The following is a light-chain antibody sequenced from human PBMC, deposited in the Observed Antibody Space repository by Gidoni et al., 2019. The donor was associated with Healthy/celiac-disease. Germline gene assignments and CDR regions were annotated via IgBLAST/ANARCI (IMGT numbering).Light chain of an antibody. CDR2: LGS. CDR3: MQALQTRIT. J-gene: IGKJ5*01. CDR1: QSLLHSNGHND. Sequence: IVLTQSPPSLPVTPGEPASISCRSSQSLLHSNGHNDLDWYLQKPGQSPQLLIYLGSNRASGVPDRFSGSGSGTDFTLKISRVEAEDFGVYYCMQALQTRITFGQGTRLEIK. V-gene: IGKV2-28*01.